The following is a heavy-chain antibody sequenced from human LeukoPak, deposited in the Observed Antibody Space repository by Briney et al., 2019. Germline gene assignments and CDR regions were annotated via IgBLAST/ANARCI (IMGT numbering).Heavy chain of an antibody. J-gene: IGHJ4*02. Sequence: SETLSLTCTVSGGSLRTYCWSWIRQPPGKGLEWIGYIYYTGSTNYNPSLKSRATISVDASNNQFSLKLSSVTAADTAVYYCARHPSAVAGKTFDCWGQGTLVTVSS. V-gene: IGHV4-59*08. CDR3: ARHPSAVAGKTFDC. D-gene: IGHD6-19*01. CDR1: GGSLRTYC. CDR2: IYYTGST.